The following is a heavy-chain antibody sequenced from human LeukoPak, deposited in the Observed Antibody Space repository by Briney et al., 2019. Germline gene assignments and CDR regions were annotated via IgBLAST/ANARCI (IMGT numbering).Heavy chain of an antibody. V-gene: IGHV1-58*01. CDR1: GFTFTSSA. J-gene: IGHJ4*02. Sequence: SVKVSCKASGFTFTSSAVQWVRQARGQRLEWIGWIVVGSGNTNYAQKFQERVTITRDMSTSTAYMELSSLRSEDTAVYYCAAPPDRITVGAARALGYWGQGTLVTVSS. CDR3: AAPPDRITVGAARALGY. D-gene: IGHD2-15*01. CDR2: IVVGSGNT.